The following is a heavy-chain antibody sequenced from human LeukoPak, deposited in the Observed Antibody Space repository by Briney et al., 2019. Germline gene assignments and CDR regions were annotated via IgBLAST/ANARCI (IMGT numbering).Heavy chain of an antibody. CDR2: MNPNSGNT. Sequence: GTSVKVSCKASGHTFTSYDINWVRQATGQGLEWMGWMNPNSGNTGYAQRLQGRVTMTRNTSISTAYMELSSLRSEDTAVYYCVRRSSSWYAFDYFDYWGQGTLVTVSS. J-gene: IGHJ4*02. CDR1: GHTFTSYD. V-gene: IGHV1-8*01. CDR3: VRRSSSWYAFDYFDY. D-gene: IGHD6-13*01.